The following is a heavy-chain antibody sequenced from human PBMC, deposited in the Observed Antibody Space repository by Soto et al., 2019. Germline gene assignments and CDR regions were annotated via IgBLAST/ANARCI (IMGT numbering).Heavy chain of an antibody. CDR2: IRSKANSYAT. D-gene: IGHD6-13*01. V-gene: IGHV3-73*01. Sequence: GGSLRLSCAASGFTFSGSAMHWVRQASGKGLEWVGRIRSKANSYATAYAASVKGTFTISRDDSKNTAYLQMNSLKTEDTAVYYCTRHSSSWYRAEYFQHWGQGTLVTVSS. CDR3: TRHSSSWYRAEYFQH. CDR1: GFTFSGSA. J-gene: IGHJ1*01.